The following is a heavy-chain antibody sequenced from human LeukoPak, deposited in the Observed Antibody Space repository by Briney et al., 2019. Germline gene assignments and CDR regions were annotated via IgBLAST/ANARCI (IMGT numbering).Heavy chain of an antibody. CDR1: GGSISTYY. CDR2: ISYTGST. D-gene: IGHD5-24*01. Sequence: KPSETLSLTCTFSGGSISTYYWNWLRQPPGKGLEWSGYISYTGSTNYSPSLKSRVTMSVDTSKNQSSLKLSSVTAADTAVYYCARLRELAALHDALDIWGQGTMVTVCS. J-gene: IGHJ3*02. V-gene: IGHV4-59*08. CDR3: ARLRELAALHDALDI.